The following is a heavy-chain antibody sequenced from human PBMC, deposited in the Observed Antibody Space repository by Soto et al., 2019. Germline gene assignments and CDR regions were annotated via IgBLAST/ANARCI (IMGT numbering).Heavy chain of an antibody. CDR2: IYWDDDK. CDR3: AHRRSCSGGSCYSVYFQH. V-gene: IGHV2-5*02. D-gene: IGHD2-15*01. J-gene: IGHJ1*01. CDR1: GFSLSTSGVG. Sequence: QITLKESGPTLVKPTQTLTLTCTFSGFSLSTSGVGVGWIRQPPGRALEWLALIYWDDDKRYSPSLKSRLTITKDTSKNQVVLTMTNMDPVDTATYYCAHRRSCSGGSCYSVYFQHWGQCTLVTVSS.